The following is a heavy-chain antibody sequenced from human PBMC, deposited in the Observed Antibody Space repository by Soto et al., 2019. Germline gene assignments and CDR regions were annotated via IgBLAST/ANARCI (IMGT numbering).Heavy chain of an antibody. V-gene: IGHV1-18*01. Sequence: QVQLVQSGDEMKKPGASVRVSCKASGYIFVNYGIAWVRQAPGQGLEWMGWISPYTGDTQFASKVQGRLTMTTDTSTSTAYMDLGSLTSDDTAVYYCAMVDNYVTPTPQDVWGQGTTVTVSS. CDR2: ISPYTGDT. J-gene: IGHJ6*02. CDR1: GYIFVNYG. CDR3: AMVDNYVTPTPQDV. D-gene: IGHD3-16*01.